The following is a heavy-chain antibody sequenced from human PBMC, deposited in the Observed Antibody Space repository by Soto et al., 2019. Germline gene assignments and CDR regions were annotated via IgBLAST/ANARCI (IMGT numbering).Heavy chain of an antibody. D-gene: IGHD4-4*01. Sequence: SVKVSCKASGGTFSSYAISWVRQAPGQGLEWMGGNIPIFGTANYAQKFQGRVTITADESTSTAYMELSSLRSEDTAVYYCARALTVTTRGYYYYGMDVWGQGTTVTVSS. V-gene: IGHV1-69*13. CDR2: NIPIFGTA. J-gene: IGHJ6*02. CDR3: ARALTVTTRGYYYYGMDV. CDR1: GGTFSSYA.